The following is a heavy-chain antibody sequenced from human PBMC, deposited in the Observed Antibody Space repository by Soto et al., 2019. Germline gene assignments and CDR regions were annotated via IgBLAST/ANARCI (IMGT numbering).Heavy chain of an antibody. D-gene: IGHD2-2*01. CDR2: IIPIFGIA. V-gene: IGHV1-69*02. CDR1: GGSFSRYS. CDR3: ASGDRDGETGLVSAASGGMDV. Sequence: QVQLVQSGAEVKKPGSSVKVSCKASGGSFSRYSITWVRQAPGHGLEWIGRIIPIFGIASYAQKLQGRVTITADESTSTAYMELRSLRSDDTAVYYCASGDRDGETGLVSAASGGMDVWGQGTTGTVSS. J-gene: IGHJ6*02.